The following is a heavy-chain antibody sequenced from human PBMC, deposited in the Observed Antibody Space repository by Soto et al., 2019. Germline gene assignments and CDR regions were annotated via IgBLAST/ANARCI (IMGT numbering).Heavy chain of an antibody. J-gene: IGHJ4*02. V-gene: IGHV3-30-3*01. CDR3: ARDPSMIVVVMTRFFDY. Sequence: GGSLRLSCAASGFTFSSYAMHWVRQAPGKGLEWVAVISYDGSNKYYADSVKGRFTISRDNSKNTLYLQMNSLRAEDTAVYYCARDPSMIVVVMTRFFDYWGQGTLVTVSS. CDR2: ISYDGSNK. CDR1: GFTFSSYA. D-gene: IGHD3-22*01.